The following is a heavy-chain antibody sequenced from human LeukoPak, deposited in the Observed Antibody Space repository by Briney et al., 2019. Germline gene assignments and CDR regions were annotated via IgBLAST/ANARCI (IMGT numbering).Heavy chain of an antibody. J-gene: IGHJ3*01. Sequence: GGSLRLSSAASGFAFSRYGMHWVRQAPGKGLEWVSFIRYDGTSKPYADSVKGRFTISRDNSKNTLYLQMNSLRGEDTAVYYCAKEPGETGKNYWKAFDLWGQGTVVTVSS. CDR1: GFAFSRYG. V-gene: IGHV3-30*02. CDR2: IRYDGTSK. D-gene: IGHD1-1*01. CDR3: AKEPGETGKNYWKAFDL.